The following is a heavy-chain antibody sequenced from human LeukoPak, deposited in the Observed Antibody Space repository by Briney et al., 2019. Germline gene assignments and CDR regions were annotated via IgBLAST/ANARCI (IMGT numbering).Heavy chain of an antibody. CDR3: AKAPHYYDSSGYGFDY. V-gene: IGHV3-23*01. CDR2: ISGSGGST. CDR1: GSTFSSYA. J-gene: IGHJ4*02. Sequence: GGSLRLSCAASGSTFSSYAMSWVRQAPGKGLEWVSAISGSGGSTYYADSAKGRFTISRGNSKNTLYLQMNSLRAEDTAVYYCAKAPHYYDSSGYGFDYWGQGTLVTVSS. D-gene: IGHD3-22*01.